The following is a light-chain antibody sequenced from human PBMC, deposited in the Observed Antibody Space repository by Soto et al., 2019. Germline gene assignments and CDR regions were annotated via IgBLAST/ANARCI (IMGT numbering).Light chain of an antibody. Sequence: PGERATLSCRSSQSVNSNYLAWYQQKPGQAPRLLIYAASSRAAGFPDRFSGSGSETDFTLTISRLEPEDFAVYYCQPYGGSPWTFGQGTKVEIK. CDR2: AAS. V-gene: IGKV3-20*01. J-gene: IGKJ1*01. CDR3: QPYGGSPWT. CDR1: QSVNSNY.